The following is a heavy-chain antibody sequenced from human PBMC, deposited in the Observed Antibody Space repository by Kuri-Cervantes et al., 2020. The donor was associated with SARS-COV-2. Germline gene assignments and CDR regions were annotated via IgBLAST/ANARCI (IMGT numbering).Heavy chain of an antibody. V-gene: IGHV4-61*02. J-gene: IGHJ4*02. Sequence: LRLSCPVSGGSISSGSYYWSWIRQPAGKGLEWIGRIYTSGSTNYNPSLKSRVTISVDTSKNQFSLKLSSVTAADTAVYYCASGGSSGYFNYWGQGTLVTVSS. CDR2: IYTSGST. CDR3: ASGGSSGYFNY. D-gene: IGHD3-22*01. CDR1: GGSISSGSYY.